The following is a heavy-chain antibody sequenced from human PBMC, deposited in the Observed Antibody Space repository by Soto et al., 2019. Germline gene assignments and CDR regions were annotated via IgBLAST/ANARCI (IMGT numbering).Heavy chain of an antibody. CDR3: ARSGPLPAAAGRSEYYYYGMDV. CDR2: IIPIFGTA. J-gene: IGHJ6*02. D-gene: IGHD6-13*01. V-gene: IGHV1-69*13. Sequence: SVKVSCKASGGTFSSYAISWVRQAPGQGLEWMGGIIPIFGTANYAQKFQGRVTITADESTSTAYMELSSLRSEDTAVYYCARSGPLPAAAGRSEYYYYGMDVWGQGTTVTVSS. CDR1: GGTFSSYA.